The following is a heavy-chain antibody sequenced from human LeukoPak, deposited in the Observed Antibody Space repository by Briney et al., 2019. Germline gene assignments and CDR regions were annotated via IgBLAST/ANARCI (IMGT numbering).Heavy chain of an antibody. CDR1: GGSISSGSYY. Sequence: SQTLSLTCTVSGGSISSGSYYWSWIRQPARKGLEWIGRIYTSGSTNYNPSLKSRVTISVDTSKNQFSLKLSSVTAADTAVYYCARVMAITNWFDPWGQGTLVTVSS. J-gene: IGHJ5*02. CDR3: ARVMAITNWFDP. CDR2: IYTSGST. V-gene: IGHV4-61*02. D-gene: IGHD5-12*01.